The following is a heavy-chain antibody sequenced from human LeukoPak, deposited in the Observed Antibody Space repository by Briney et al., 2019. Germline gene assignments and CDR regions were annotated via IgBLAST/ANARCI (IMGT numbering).Heavy chain of an antibody. J-gene: IGHJ6*03. Sequence: GRSLRLSCAASGFTFSSYGMHWVRQAPGKGLEWVAVIWYDGSNKYYADSVKGRFTISRDNSKNTLYLQMNSLRAGDTAVYYCAKAGAVTYMDVWGKGTTVTVSS. V-gene: IGHV3-33*06. CDR2: IWYDGSNK. CDR1: GFTFSSYG. CDR3: AKAGAVTYMDV. D-gene: IGHD6-19*01.